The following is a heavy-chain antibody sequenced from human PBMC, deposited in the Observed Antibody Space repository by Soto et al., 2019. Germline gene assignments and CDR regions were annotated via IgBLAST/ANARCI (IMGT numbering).Heavy chain of an antibody. CDR3: ASLLSLTDTAMVYFDY. V-gene: IGHV4-39*01. D-gene: IGHD5-18*01. J-gene: IGHJ4*02. CDR1: GGSISSSSYY. Sequence: PSDTLSLTCTVSGGSISSSSYYWGWIRQPPGKGLEWIGSIYYSGSTYYNPSLKSRVTISVDTSKNQFSLKLSSVTAADTAVYYCASLLSLTDTAMVYFDYWGQGTLVTVSS. CDR2: IYYSGST.